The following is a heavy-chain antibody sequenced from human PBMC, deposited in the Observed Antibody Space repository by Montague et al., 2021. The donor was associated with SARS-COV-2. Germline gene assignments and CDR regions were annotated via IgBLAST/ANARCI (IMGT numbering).Heavy chain of an antibody. V-gene: IGHV4-4*02. D-gene: IGHD3-22*01. CDR1: GGSISSSHW. CDR2: IYDSETI. CDR3: ARGPDSSGYYNDFDY. Sequence: SETLSLTCAVSGGSISSSHWFTWVRQPPGKGLEWIGDIYDSETIXYNPSLKRRVTISVDRTKNQFPLKLSSVTTADTAVYYCARGPDSSGYYNDFDYWGQGTLVTVSS. J-gene: IGHJ4*02.